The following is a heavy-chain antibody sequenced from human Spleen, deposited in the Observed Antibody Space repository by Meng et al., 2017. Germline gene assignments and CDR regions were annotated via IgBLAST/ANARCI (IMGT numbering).Heavy chain of an antibody. Sequence: SVKVSCKASGYTFTGYYMHWVRQAPGQGLEWMGGIIPIFGTANYAQKFQGRVTITADKSTSTAYMELSSLRSEDTAVYYCARVSDYGDYAGAFDIWGQGTMVTVSS. CDR3: ARVSDYGDYAGAFDI. CDR1: GYTFTGYY. CDR2: IIPIFGTA. J-gene: IGHJ3*02. D-gene: IGHD4-17*01. V-gene: IGHV1-69*06.